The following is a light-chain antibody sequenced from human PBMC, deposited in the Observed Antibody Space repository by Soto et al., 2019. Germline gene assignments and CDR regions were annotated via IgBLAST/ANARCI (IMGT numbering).Light chain of an antibody. CDR2: KAS. Sequence: DIQMTQSPSTLSASVGDRVTITCRASQSIDSWLAWYRHKPGKAPKLLIFKASTLETGVPSRFSGSGSETEFTLTISSLQPDDSATYYCQPYNSYSRTFGQGTKVEIK. CDR3: QPYNSYSRT. V-gene: IGKV1-5*03. J-gene: IGKJ1*01. CDR1: QSIDSW.